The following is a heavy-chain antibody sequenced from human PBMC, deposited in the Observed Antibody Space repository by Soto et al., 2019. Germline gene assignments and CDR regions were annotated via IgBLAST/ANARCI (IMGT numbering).Heavy chain of an antibody. CDR2: INHSGST. J-gene: IGHJ6*02. CDR1: GGPFSGYY. Sequence: ASETLSLTCAVYGGPFSGYYRPWTRQPPGTGVEWIGEINHSGSTNYNPSLKSRVTISVDTSKNQFSLKLSSVTAADTAVYYCAVSGVYSSGWSPNYYYYGMDVWGQGTTVTVSS. D-gene: IGHD6-19*01. V-gene: IGHV4-34*01. CDR3: AVSGVYSSGWSPNYYYYGMDV.